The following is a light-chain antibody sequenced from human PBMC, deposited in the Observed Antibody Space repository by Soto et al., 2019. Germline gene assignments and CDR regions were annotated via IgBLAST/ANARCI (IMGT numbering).Light chain of an antibody. Sequence: QSALTQPASVSGSPGQSITISCTGTSGDIGSYNRVSWYQQHPGKAPKPIIYEVTDRPSRVSNRFSGSKSGNTASLTISGLQAEDEAEYYCSSYTNINTGACVFGTGTKLTVL. J-gene: IGLJ1*01. CDR1: SGDIGSYNR. CDR3: SSYTNINTGACV. CDR2: EVT. V-gene: IGLV2-14*01.